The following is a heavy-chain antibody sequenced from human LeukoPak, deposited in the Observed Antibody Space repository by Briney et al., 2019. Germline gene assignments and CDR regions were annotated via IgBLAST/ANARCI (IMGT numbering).Heavy chain of an antibody. J-gene: IGHJ4*02. CDR1: GFTFSNFA. CDR3: AKSSYYDSTSAEDYFDY. CDR2: IRISGGDT. D-gene: IGHD3-22*01. V-gene: IGHV3-23*01. Sequence: GALRLSCAASGFTFSNFAMTWVRQAPGKGLEWVSAIRISGGDTYYADSVKGRFTISRDNSKNTLYLQMNSLRAEDTAVYYCAKSSYYDSTSAEDYFDYWGQGTLVTVSS.